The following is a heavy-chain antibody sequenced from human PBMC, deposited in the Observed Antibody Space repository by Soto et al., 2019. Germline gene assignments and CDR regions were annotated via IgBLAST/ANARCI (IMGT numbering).Heavy chain of an antibody. CDR1: GYTFTGYY. Sequence: GASVKVSCKASGYTFTGYYMHWVRQATGQGLEWMGWMNPNSGNTGYAQKFQGRVTMTRNTSISTAYMELSSLRSEDTAVYYCARGPLRRITMVRGVIRLDYWGQGTLVTVSS. J-gene: IGHJ4*02. D-gene: IGHD3-10*01. V-gene: IGHV1-8*02. CDR2: MNPNSGNT. CDR3: ARGPLRRITMVRGVIRLDY.